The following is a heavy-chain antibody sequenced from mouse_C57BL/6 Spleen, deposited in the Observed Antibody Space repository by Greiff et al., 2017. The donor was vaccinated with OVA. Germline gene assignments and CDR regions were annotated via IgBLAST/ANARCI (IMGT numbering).Heavy chain of an antibody. J-gene: IGHJ3*01. Sequence: QVQLKQPGTELVKPGASVKLSCKASGYTFTSYWMHWVKQRPGQGLEWIGNINPSNGGTNYNEKFKSKATLTVDKSSSTAYMQLSSLTSEDSAVYYCARSNGIYDGSSYPFAYWGQGTLVTVSA. CDR1: GYTFTSYW. CDR3: ARSNGIYDGSSYPFAY. D-gene: IGHD1-1*01. V-gene: IGHV1-53*01. CDR2: INPSNGGT.